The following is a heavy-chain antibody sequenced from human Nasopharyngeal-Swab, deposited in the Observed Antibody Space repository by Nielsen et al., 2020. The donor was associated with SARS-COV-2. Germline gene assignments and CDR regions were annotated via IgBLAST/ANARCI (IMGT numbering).Heavy chain of an antibody. Sequence: SETLSLACTVYGGSVSRGSYYWSWIRQPPGKGLEWIGYIYYLVSNNYNPSLKSRVTMSVDTSKNQFSLKLSYVTAADTAVYYCARHSLDDYGDYEGVAFDIWGQGTMVTVSS. V-gene: IGHV4-61*01. J-gene: IGHJ3*02. D-gene: IGHD4-17*01. CDR3: ARHSLDDYGDYEGVAFDI. CDR2: IYYLVSN. CDR1: GGSVSRGSYY.